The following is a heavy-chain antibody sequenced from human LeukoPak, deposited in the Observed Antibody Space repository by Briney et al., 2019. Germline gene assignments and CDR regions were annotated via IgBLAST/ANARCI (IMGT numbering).Heavy chain of an antibody. CDR1: GGSISSYY. J-gene: IGHJ3*02. Sequence: SETLSLTCTVSGGSISSYYWSWIRQPPGKGLEWIGYIYYSGSTNYNPSLKSRVTMSVDTSKNQFSLKLSSVTAADTAVYYCARDRGYYGSGRANAFDIWGQGTMVTVSS. D-gene: IGHD3-10*01. V-gene: IGHV4-59*12. CDR3: ARDRGYYGSGRANAFDI. CDR2: IYYSGST.